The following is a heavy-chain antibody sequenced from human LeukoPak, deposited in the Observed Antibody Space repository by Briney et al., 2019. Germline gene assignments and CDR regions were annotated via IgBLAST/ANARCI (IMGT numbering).Heavy chain of an antibody. D-gene: IGHD3-22*01. Sequence: SDTLSLTCTVSGGSISIYYWSWIRQPAGKGLEWIGRIYTSGSTNYNPSLKSRVTMSVDTSKNQFSLKLSSVTAADTAVYYCASHMRGSGYNAAFDYWGQGTLVTVSS. V-gene: IGHV4-4*07. CDR1: GGSISIYY. CDR3: ASHMRGSGYNAAFDY. CDR2: IYTSGST. J-gene: IGHJ4*02.